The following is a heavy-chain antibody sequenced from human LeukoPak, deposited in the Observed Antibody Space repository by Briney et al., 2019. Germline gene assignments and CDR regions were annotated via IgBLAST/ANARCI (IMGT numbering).Heavy chain of an antibody. CDR1: GVSLSSDA. V-gene: IGHV3-23*01. CDR2: ISGSGGST. D-gene: IGHD3-10*01. CDR3: ASGGSGSALYY. Sequence: PGGSLRLSRVASGVSLSSDAMRWVRPAPGKGLGWVSGISGSGGSTFYPDSVKGRFTISRDNSKSTLYLQMNSLRAEDTAVYYCASGGSGSALYYWGQGTLVTVSS. J-gene: IGHJ4*02.